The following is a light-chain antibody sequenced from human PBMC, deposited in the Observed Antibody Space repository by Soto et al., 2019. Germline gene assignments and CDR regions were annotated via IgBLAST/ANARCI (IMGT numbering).Light chain of an antibody. V-gene: IGKV3-11*01. CDR2: DAT. CDR1: QTVITY. J-gene: IGKJ4*01. CDR3: QQRGT. Sequence: EFVLTQSPASLCLSPGETSTLSCRASQTVITYLAWYQQKAGQAPRLLIFDATKRVTGIPARFSGSGSGPDFTLTISSLEPEDFAVYYCQQRGTVGGGTQVEIK.